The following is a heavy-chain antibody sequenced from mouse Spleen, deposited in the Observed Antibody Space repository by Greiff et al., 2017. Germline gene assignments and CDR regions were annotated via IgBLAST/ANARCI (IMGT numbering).Heavy chain of an antibody. J-gene: IGHJ4*01. CDR3: ATYDYDGYYAMDY. V-gene: IGHV1-14*01. D-gene: IGHD2-4*01. CDR1: GYTFTSYV. CDR2: IDPNSGGT. Sequence: EVQLKQSGPELVKPGASVKMSCKASGYTFTSYVMHWVKQKPGQGLEWIGRIDPNSGGTKYNEKFKSKATLTVDKPSSTAYMQLSSLTSEDSAVYYCATYDYDGYYAMDYWGQGTSVTVSS.